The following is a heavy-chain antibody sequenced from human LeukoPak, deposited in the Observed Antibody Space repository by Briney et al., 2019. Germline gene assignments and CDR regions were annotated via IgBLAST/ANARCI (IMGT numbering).Heavy chain of an antibody. Sequence: GGSLRLSCAASGFSFSSYSMNWVRQAPGKGLEWVSYISSSSSTMYYADSVKGRFTISRDNAKNSLYLQMNSLRAEDTAVYYCARPRVGATGWFDPWGQGTLVTVSS. CDR2: ISSSSSTM. CDR3: ARPRVGATGWFDP. D-gene: IGHD1-26*01. CDR1: GFSFSSYS. J-gene: IGHJ5*02. V-gene: IGHV3-48*01.